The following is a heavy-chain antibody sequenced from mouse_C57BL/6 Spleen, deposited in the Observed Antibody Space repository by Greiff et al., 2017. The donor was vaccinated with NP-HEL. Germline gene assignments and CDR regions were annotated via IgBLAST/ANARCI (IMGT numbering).Heavy chain of an antibody. CDR3: TTHTNYYGSSWFAY. J-gene: IGHJ3*01. CDR2: IDPENGDT. Sequence: VQLQQSGAELVRPGASVKLSCTASGFNITDDYMHWVKQRPEQDLEWIGWIDPENGDTEYASKFQGKATITADTSSNTAYLQLSSLTSEDTAVYYCTTHTNYYGSSWFAYWGQGTLVTVSA. CDR1: GFNITDDY. D-gene: IGHD1-1*01. V-gene: IGHV14-4*01.